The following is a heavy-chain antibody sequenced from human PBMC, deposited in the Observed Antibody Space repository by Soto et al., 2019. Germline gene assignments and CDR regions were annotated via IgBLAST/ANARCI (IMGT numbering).Heavy chain of an antibody. CDR1: GFTFSSYG. J-gene: IGHJ4*02. CDR3: AKWRCGGDCYSFFDY. V-gene: IGHV3-30*18. Sequence: GGSLRLSCAASGFTFSSYGMHWVRQAPGKGLEWVAVISYDGSNKYYADSVKGRFTISRDNSKNTLYQQMNSLRAEDTAVYYCAKWRCGGDCYSFFDYWGQGTLVTVSS. D-gene: IGHD2-21*02. CDR2: ISYDGSNK.